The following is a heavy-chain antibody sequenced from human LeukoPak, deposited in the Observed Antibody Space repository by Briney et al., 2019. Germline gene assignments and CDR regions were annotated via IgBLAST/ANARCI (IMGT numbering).Heavy chain of an antibody. D-gene: IGHD3-9*01. CDR1: GFTFSDYW. V-gene: IGHV3-74*01. J-gene: IGHJ4*02. CDR3: ARVTGNYYGY. Sequence: GGSLRLSCAASGFTFSDYWIHWVLQAPGKGLVWVSRIKSDGSSTSYADSVKGRFTITRDSAKNTLYLQMNSLRAEDTAVYYCARVTGNYYGYWGQGTLVTVSS. CDR2: IKSDGSST.